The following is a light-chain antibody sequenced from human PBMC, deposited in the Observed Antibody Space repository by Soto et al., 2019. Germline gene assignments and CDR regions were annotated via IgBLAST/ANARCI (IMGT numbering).Light chain of an antibody. J-gene: IGKJ2*01. CDR3: QQYGSSPYT. CDR2: GAS. V-gene: IGKV3-20*01. CDR1: RSVTNSY. Sequence: EIVLTQSPGTLSLSPGERATVSCRASRSVTNSYLAWYQQKPGQAPRLLIYGASSRATGIPDRFSGSGSGTDFTLTISRLEPEDFAVYYCQQYGSSPYTFVQGTKLEIK.